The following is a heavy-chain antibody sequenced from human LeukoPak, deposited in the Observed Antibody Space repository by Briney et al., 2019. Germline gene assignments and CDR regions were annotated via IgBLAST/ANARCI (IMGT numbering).Heavy chain of an antibody. Sequence: GGSLRLSCAASGFTFSSYAMSWVRQAPGKGLEWVSAISGSGGSTYYADSVKGRFTISRGSSKNTLYLQMNSLRAEDTAVYYCARDAAYDFRNPYRYFQHWGQGTLVTVSS. V-gene: IGHV3-23*01. J-gene: IGHJ1*01. CDR1: GFTFSSYA. CDR3: ARDAAYDFRNPYRYFQH. D-gene: IGHD3-3*01. CDR2: ISGSGGST.